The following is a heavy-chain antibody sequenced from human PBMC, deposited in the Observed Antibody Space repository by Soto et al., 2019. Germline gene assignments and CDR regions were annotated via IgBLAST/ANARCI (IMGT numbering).Heavy chain of an antibody. CDR1: GYSFTGYW. CDR3: ARHYGSGSPFDY. Sequence: PGESLKISCKASGYSFTGYWIAWVRQMPGKGLEWMGIIYPDDSDARYSPSFQGQVTISADKSINTAYLQWSSLKASDTAIYYCARHYGSGSPFDYWGQGTLVTVSS. CDR2: IYPDDSDA. V-gene: IGHV5-51*01. D-gene: IGHD3-10*01. J-gene: IGHJ4*02.